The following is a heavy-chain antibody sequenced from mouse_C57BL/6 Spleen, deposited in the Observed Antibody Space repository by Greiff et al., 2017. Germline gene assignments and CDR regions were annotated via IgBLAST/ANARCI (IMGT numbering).Heavy chain of an antibody. CDR3: ASLLPYYAMDY. CDR1: GFTFSSYG. J-gene: IGHJ4*01. CDR2: ISSGGSYT. Sequence: EVKLMESGGDLVKPGGSLKLSCAASGFTFSSYGMSWVRQTPDKRLEWVATISSGGSYTYYPDSVKGRFTISRDNAKNTLYLQMSSLTSEDTAMYYCASLLPYYAMDYWGQGTSVTVSS. V-gene: IGHV5-6*01.